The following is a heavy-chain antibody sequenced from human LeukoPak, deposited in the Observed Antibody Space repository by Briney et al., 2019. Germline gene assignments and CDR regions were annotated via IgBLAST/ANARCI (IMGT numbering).Heavy chain of an antibody. CDR3: ARDCKLERRLGGHYMDV. Sequence: TGGSLRLSCAASGFTFSDYYMSWIRQAPGKGLEWVSYISTSGNTIYYADSVKGRFTISRDNAKNSLYLQMNSLRAEDTAVYYCARDCKLERRLGGHYMDVWGKGTTVTVSS. CDR2: ISTSGNTI. V-gene: IGHV3-11*01. J-gene: IGHJ6*03. D-gene: IGHD1-1*01. CDR1: GFTFSDYY.